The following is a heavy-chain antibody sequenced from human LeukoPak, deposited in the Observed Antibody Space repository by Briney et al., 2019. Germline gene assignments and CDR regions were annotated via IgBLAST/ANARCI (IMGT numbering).Heavy chain of an antibody. D-gene: IGHD3-9*01. CDR1: GFTFSCYW. Sequence: GSLRLSCAASGFTFSCYWMSWVRQAPGKGLEWIGEINHSGSTNYNPSLKSRVTISVDTSKNQFSLKLSSVTAADTAVYYCARHSPVLRYFDWLPPRGWFDPWGQGTLATVSS. J-gene: IGHJ5*02. V-gene: IGHV4-34*01. CDR3: ARHSPVLRYFDWLPPRGWFDP. CDR2: INHSGST.